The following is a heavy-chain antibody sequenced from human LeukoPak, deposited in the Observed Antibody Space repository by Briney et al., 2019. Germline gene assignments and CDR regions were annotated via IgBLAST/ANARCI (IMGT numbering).Heavy chain of an antibody. V-gene: IGHV3-23*01. J-gene: IGHJ4*02. Sequence: GRSLRLSCAASGFTFSSYAMSWVRQAPGKGLEWVSAISGRGDRTYYADSVKGRFTISRDNSKNTLYLQMNSLRAEDTAVYYCAKRKGGLRDPDYWGQGTLVTVSS. CDR1: GFTFSSYA. CDR3: AKRKGGLRDPDY. CDR2: ISGRGDRT. D-gene: IGHD3-16*01.